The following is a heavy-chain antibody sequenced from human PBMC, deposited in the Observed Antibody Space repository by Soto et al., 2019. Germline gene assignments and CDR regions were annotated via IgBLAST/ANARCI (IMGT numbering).Heavy chain of an antibody. J-gene: IGHJ4*02. CDR1: GFTFSSYG. Sequence: GGSLRLSCAASGFTFSSYGMSWARQAAGKGLEWVSVISGSGVSTYYADSVKGRFTISRDNSKNMLYLQMNSLRAEDTAVYYCAKGGYGDFWGQGTLVTVSS. D-gene: IGHD5-12*01. CDR3: AKGGYGDF. CDR2: ISGSGVST. V-gene: IGHV3-23*01.